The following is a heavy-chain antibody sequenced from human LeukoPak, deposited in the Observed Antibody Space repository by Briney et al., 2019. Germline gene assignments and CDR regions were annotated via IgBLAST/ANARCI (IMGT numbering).Heavy chain of an antibody. CDR3: ARGAPYYFDY. Sequence: SQTLSLACTGSSGSISSGGYYWSWIRQHPGKGLEWIGYIYYSGSTYYNPSLKSRVTMSVDSSKNQFSLKLSSVTAADTAVYYCARGAPYYFDYWGQGTLVTVSS. CDR2: IYYSGST. J-gene: IGHJ4*02. V-gene: IGHV4-31*03. CDR1: SGSISSGGYY.